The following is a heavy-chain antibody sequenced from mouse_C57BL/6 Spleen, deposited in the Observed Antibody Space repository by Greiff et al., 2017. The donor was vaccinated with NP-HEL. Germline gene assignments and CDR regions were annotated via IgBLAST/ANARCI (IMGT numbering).Heavy chain of an antibody. J-gene: IGHJ4*01. D-gene: IGHD2-3*01. CDR2: IYPGDGDT. CDR1: GYAFSSSW. V-gene: IGHV1-82*01. Sequence: VQLQQSGPELVKPGASVKISCKASGYAFSSSWMNWVKQRPGKGLEWIGRIYPGDGDTNYNGKFKGKATLTADKSSSTAYMQLSSLTSEDSAVYFCARMGYDGYSFYAMDYWGQGTSVTVSS. CDR3: ARMGYDGYSFYAMDY.